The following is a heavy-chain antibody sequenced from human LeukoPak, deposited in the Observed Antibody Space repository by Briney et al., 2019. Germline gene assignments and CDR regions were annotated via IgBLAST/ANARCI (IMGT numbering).Heavy chain of an antibody. CDR1: GFTFSSYS. J-gene: IGHJ6*03. CDR2: IRYDGSNK. D-gene: IGHD1-1*01. V-gene: IGHV3-30*02. Sequence: GGSLRLSCAASGFTFSSYSMNWVRQAPGKGLEWVAFIRYDGSNKYYADSVKGRFTISRDNSKNTLYLQMNSLRAEDTAVYYCAKDPGLDWNYNYYYYMDVWGKGTTVTVSS. CDR3: AKDPGLDWNYNYYYYMDV.